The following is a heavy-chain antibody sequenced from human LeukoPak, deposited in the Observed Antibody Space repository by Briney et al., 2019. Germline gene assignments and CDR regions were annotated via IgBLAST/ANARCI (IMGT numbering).Heavy chain of an antibody. CDR3: ARSIAAAGV. V-gene: IGHV1-69*05. CDR1: GDTFSSYA. D-gene: IGHD6-13*01. Sequence: ASVTVSCKASGDTFSSYAISWVPQAPGQGLEWMGGIIPIFGTANYAQKFQGRVTITTDESTSTAYMELSSLRSEDTAVYYCARSIAAAGVWGQGTLVTVSS. J-gene: IGHJ4*02. CDR2: IIPIFGTA.